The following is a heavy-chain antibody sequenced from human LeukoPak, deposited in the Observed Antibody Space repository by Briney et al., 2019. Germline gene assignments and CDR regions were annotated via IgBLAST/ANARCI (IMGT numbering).Heavy chain of an antibody. V-gene: IGHV4-59*01. D-gene: IGHD3-16*01. J-gene: IGHJ6*02. CDR2: ICYSGST. Sequence: SETLSLTCTVSGGSISSYYWSWIRQPPGKGLEWIGYICYSGSTNYNPSLKSRVTISVDTSKNQFSLKLSSVTAADTAVYYCARGLPQYYYYGMDVWGQGTTVTVSS. CDR3: ARGLPQYYYYGMDV. CDR1: GGSISSYY.